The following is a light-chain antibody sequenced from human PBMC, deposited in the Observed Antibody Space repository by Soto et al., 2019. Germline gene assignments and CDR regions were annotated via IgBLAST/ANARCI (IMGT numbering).Light chain of an antibody. CDR3: QQYGNSPPGT. Sequence: ETVLTQSPGTLYFSSGERATLSCRASQSVGNSHVAWYQQRRGLPPRLLIYGASNRATGIPDRFSGSGSGADFTLTISRLEPEDFAVYFCQQYGNSPPGTFGQGTRLEIK. J-gene: IGKJ5*01. V-gene: IGKV3-20*01. CDR2: GAS. CDR1: QSVGNSH.